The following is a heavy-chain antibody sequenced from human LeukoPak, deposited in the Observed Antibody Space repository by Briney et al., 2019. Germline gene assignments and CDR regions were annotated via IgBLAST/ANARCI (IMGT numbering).Heavy chain of an antibody. Sequence: GGSLRLSCAASGFTFSSYAMSWVRQAPGKGLEWVSAISGSGGSTYYAGSVKGRFTISRDNSKNTLYLQMNSLRAEDTAVYYCAKLYDSSGYYETNWFDPWGQGTLVTVSS. J-gene: IGHJ5*02. CDR2: ISGSGGST. CDR3: AKLYDSSGYYETNWFDP. CDR1: GFTFSSYA. D-gene: IGHD3-22*01. V-gene: IGHV3-23*01.